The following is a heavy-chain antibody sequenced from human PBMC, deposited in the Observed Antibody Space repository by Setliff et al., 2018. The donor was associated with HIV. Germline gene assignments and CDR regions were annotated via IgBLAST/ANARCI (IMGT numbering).Heavy chain of an antibody. J-gene: IGHJ3*02. V-gene: IGHV4-39*01. CDR3: ATFSPRDAFDI. CDR1: GGSISNSRYY. Sequence: PSETLSLTCTVSGGSISNSRYYWSWIRQPPGKGLEWIGSIYYSGSTYYNPSLKSRVTISVDTSKNQFSLNLSSVTAADTAFYYCATFSPRDAFDIWGQGTVVTVSS. D-gene: IGHD3-16*01. CDR2: IYYSGST.